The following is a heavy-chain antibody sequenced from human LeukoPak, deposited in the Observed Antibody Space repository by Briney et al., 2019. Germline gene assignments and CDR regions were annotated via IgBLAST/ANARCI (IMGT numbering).Heavy chain of an antibody. Sequence: GGSLRLSCAASGFTFGTYAMSWVRQAPGKGLEWVSSISTSGDNTLYADSVKGRFTISRDNPKNTLHLQMNSLRAEDTAVYYCARLDYDFWSGSTYWGQGTLVTVSS. CDR1: GFTFGTYA. CDR3: ARLDYDFWSGSTY. CDR2: ISTSGDNT. J-gene: IGHJ4*02. V-gene: IGHV3-23*01. D-gene: IGHD3-3*01.